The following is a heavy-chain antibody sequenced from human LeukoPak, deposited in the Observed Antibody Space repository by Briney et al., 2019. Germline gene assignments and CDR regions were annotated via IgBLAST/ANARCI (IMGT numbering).Heavy chain of an antibody. CDR2: IYYSGST. CDR1: GGSISSGGYY. D-gene: IGHD3-3*01. Sequence: ASQTLSLTCTVSGGSISSGGYYWSWIRQHPRKGLEWIGYIYYSGSTYYNPSLKSRVTISVDTSKNQFSLKLSSVTAADTAVYYCARAGSDGDFWSGYLDYWGQGTLVTVSS. CDR3: ARAGSDGDFWSGYLDY. V-gene: IGHV4-31*03. J-gene: IGHJ4*02.